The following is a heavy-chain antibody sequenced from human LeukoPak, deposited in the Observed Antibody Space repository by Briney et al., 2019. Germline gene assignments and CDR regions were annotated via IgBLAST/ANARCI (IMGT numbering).Heavy chain of an antibody. CDR1: GFTFSSYA. V-gene: IGHV3-30-3*01. Sequence: GGSLRLSCAASGFTFSSYAMHWVRQAPGKGLEWVAVISYDGSNKYYADSVKGRFTISRDNSKDTLYLQMNSLRAEDTAVYYCARDRGSSSWSFDYWGRGTLVTVSS. J-gene: IGHJ4*02. CDR2: ISYDGSNK. CDR3: ARDRGSSSWSFDY. D-gene: IGHD6-13*01.